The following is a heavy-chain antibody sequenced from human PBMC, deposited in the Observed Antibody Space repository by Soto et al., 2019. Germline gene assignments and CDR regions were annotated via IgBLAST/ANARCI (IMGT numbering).Heavy chain of an antibody. CDR2: ISAYNGNT. Sequence: ASVKVSCKASGGTFSSYAISWVRQAPGQGLEWMGWISAYNGNTHYTQRLQGRVTMTTDTSTSTAYMELRSLRSDDTAVYYCASGGYSGYDEADDAFDIWGQGTMVTVSS. CDR3: ASGGYSGYDEADDAFDI. CDR1: GGTFSSYA. V-gene: IGHV1-18*01. D-gene: IGHD5-12*01. J-gene: IGHJ3*02.